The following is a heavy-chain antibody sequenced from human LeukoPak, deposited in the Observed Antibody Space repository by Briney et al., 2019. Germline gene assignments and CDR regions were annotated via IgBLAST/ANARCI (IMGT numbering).Heavy chain of an antibody. J-gene: IGHJ6*03. D-gene: IGHD6-13*01. Sequence: SETLSLTCTVSGGSISSYYWSWIRQPAGKGLEWIGRIYTSGSTNYNPSLKSRVTISVDTSKNQFSLKLSSVTAADTAVYYCARSGRIAAAGTVYYYMDVWRKGTTVTVSS. V-gene: IGHV4-4*07. CDR1: GGSISSYY. CDR3: ARSGRIAAAGTVYYYMDV. CDR2: IYTSGST.